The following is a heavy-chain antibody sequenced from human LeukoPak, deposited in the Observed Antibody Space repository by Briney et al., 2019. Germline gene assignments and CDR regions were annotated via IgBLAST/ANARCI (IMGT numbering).Heavy chain of an antibody. CDR2: ISGSGTST. Sequence: GGSLRLSCAASGFTFSSSAMTWVRQAPGKGLEWVSGISGSGTSTFYADSVKGRFTISRDNSKNTLYLQMTSLRAEDTAVYYCAKSGSSWFGVYWGQGTLVTVSS. CDR3: AKSGSSWFGVY. D-gene: IGHD3-10*01. J-gene: IGHJ4*02. V-gene: IGHV3-23*01. CDR1: GFTFSSSA.